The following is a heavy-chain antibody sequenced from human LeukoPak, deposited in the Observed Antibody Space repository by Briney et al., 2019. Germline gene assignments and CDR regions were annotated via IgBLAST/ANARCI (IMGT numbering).Heavy chain of an antibody. D-gene: IGHD5-12*01. CDR1: GGTFSSYG. Sequence: ASVKVSCKASGGTFSSYGISWVRQAPGQGLEWMGWISAYNGNTNYAQKLQGRVTMTTDTSTSTAYMELRSLRSDDTAVYYCARAPYSGYDSFITYYFDYWGQGTLVTVSS. CDR3: ARAPYSGYDSFITYYFDY. V-gene: IGHV1-18*01. J-gene: IGHJ4*02. CDR2: ISAYNGNT.